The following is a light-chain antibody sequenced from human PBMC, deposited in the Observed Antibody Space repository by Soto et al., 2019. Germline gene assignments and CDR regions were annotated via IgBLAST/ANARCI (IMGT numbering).Light chain of an antibody. V-gene: IGKV3-15*01. CDR1: QSVSSN. J-gene: IGKJ4*01. Sequence: EIVMTQSPATLSVSPGEGATLSCRASQSVSSNLAWYQQKPGQAPRLLIYGASTRATGIPARFSGSGSGTEFTITISSLQSEDFAVYYCHQYNNWPPLTFGGGTKVEIK. CDR3: HQYNNWPPLT. CDR2: GAS.